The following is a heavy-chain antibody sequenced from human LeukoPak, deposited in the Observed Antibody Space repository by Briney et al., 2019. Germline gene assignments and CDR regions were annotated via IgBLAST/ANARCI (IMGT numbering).Heavy chain of an antibody. CDR3: ARSRGGVVAATRTGNAFDI. J-gene: IGHJ3*02. D-gene: IGHD2-15*01. Sequence: ASVKVPCKASGYTFTGYYMHWVRQAPGQGLEWMGWINPNSGGTNYAQKFQGRVTMTRDTSISTAYMELSRLRSDDTAVYYCARSRGGVVAATRTGNAFDIWGQGTMVTVSS. CDR1: GYTFTGYY. CDR2: INPNSGGT. V-gene: IGHV1-2*02.